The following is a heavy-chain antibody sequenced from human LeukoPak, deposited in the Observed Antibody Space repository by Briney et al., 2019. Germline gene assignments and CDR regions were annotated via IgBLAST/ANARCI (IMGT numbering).Heavy chain of an antibody. Sequence: GGSLGLSCAAPGFTFSSFGRHWVRRAPGKGLEWVAVIWHDGGANFYVDSVRGRFSIYRDVSKNTRYLQMNSLGAGDTALYYCEKDNRDCWSGYFDYWGRGTLVTVSS. CDR2: IWHDGGAN. CDR1: GFTFSSFG. CDR3: EKDNRDCWSGYFDY. V-gene: IGHV3-33*06. J-gene: IGHJ4*02. D-gene: IGHD2-15*01.